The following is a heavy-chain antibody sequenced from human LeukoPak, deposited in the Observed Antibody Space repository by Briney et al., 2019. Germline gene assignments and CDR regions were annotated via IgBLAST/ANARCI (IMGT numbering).Heavy chain of an antibody. CDR2: INPSSGVT. V-gene: IGHV1-2*06. Sequence: ASVKVSCTASGYTFTGYYIHWIRQTAQQGLEWMGRINPSSGVTYVVQKFQDRVTMTRDKSNSTAFMEMSGLRSDDTAVYYCARRGFDYWGQGTLVTVSS. CDR3: ARRGFDY. J-gene: IGHJ4*02. CDR1: GYTFTGYY.